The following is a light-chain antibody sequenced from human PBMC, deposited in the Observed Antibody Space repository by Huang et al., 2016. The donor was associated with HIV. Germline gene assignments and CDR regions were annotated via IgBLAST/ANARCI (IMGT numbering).Light chain of an antibody. CDR1: QSVSSY. Sequence: EVVLTQSPATLSLSPGERATLSCRASQSVSSYLAWYQQKPGQAPRLLIEDAANRATGIPARFSGSGSGSDFTLTISSLEPEDFAIYYCQQRAIWPPITFGQGTRLDIK. J-gene: IGKJ5*01. CDR3: QQRAIWPPIT. V-gene: IGKV3-11*01. CDR2: DAA.